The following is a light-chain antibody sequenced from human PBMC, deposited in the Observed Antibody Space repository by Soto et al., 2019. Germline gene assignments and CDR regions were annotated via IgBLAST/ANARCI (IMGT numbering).Light chain of an antibody. Sequence: ETVLTQSPGTLSLSPGERATLSCRASQPISSYLAWYQQKPGQAPRLLIYDASKRATGIPARFSGSRSGTEFTLTINSLQSEDFAVYYCQRYNNWPLTFGGGTKVDIK. CDR2: DAS. CDR1: QPISSY. J-gene: IGKJ4*01. V-gene: IGKV3-11*01. CDR3: QRYNNWPLT.